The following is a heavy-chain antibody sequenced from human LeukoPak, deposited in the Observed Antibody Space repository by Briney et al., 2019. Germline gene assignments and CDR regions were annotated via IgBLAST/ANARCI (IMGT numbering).Heavy chain of an antibody. J-gene: IGHJ4*02. V-gene: IGHV4-39*01. CDR3: ARLGAGPTYYDFWSGYSSFYLDY. Sequence: PSETLSLTCTVSGGSTSSSNYYWGWIRQPPGKGLEWIVGIHYSGNTYYNPSLKSRVTISVDTSKNQFSLKLSSVTAADTAVYYCARLGAGPTYYDFWSGYSSFYLDYWGQGTLVTVSS. CDR2: IHYSGNT. D-gene: IGHD3-3*01. CDR1: GGSTSSSNYY.